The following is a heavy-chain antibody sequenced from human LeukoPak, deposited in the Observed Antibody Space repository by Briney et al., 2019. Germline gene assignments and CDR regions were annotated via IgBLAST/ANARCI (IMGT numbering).Heavy chain of an antibody. Sequence: GGSLRLSCAASGFTFDDYGMSWVRQAPGKGLEWVSGINWNGGSTGYADSVKGRFTIPRDNSKNTLYLQMNSLRAEDTAVYYCAKAHHGDYFFYFDYWGQGTLVTVSS. V-gene: IGHV3-20*04. J-gene: IGHJ4*02. CDR2: INWNGGST. D-gene: IGHD4-17*01. CDR3: AKAHHGDYFFYFDY. CDR1: GFTFDDYG.